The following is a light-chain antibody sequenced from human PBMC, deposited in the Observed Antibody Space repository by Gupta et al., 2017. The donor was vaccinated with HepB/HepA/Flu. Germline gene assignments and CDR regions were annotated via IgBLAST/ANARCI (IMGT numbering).Light chain of an antibody. Sequence: DIQMTQSPSTLSASVGDRVTITCRASQSIDSWMTWYQQKPGKAPKLLIYKASSLESGVPSRFSGSGSGTEFTLTISSLQPDDSATYYCQQYKTYWTFGQGTKVEIK. CDR1: QSIDSW. V-gene: IGKV1-5*03. CDR3: QQYKTYWT. J-gene: IGKJ1*01. CDR2: KAS.